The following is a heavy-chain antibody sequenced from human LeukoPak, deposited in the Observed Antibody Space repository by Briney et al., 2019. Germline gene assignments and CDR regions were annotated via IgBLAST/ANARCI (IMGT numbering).Heavy chain of an antibody. D-gene: IGHD3-9*01. Sequence: ASVKVSCKASGYTFTGYYMHWVRQAPGQGLEWMGWISAYNGNTNYAQKLQGRVTMTTDTSTSTAYMELRSLRSDDTAVYYCARGPESYYDILTGSPIAFDIWGQGTMVTVSS. CDR1: GYTFTGYY. J-gene: IGHJ3*02. V-gene: IGHV1-18*04. CDR2: ISAYNGNT. CDR3: ARGPESYYDILTGSPIAFDI.